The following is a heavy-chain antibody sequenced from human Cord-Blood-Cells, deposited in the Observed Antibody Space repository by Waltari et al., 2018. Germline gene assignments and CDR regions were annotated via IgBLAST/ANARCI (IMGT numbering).Heavy chain of an antibody. CDR3: ASGIAAAGTEYFQH. J-gene: IGHJ1*01. CDR2: IYYSGST. CDR1: GGSISSSSYY. V-gene: IGHV4-39*01. Sequence: QLQLQESGPGLVKPSETLSLTCTVSGGSISSSSYYWGWIRQPPGKGLEWIGSIYYSGSTYYNPSLKGRVTISVDTSKNQFSLKLSSVTAADTAVYYCASGIAAAGTEYFQHWGQGTLVTVSS. D-gene: IGHD6-13*01.